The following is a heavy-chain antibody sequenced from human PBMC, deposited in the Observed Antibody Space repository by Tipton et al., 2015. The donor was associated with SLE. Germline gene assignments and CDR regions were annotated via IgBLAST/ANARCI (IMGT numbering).Heavy chain of an antibody. Sequence: QLVQSGAEVKKPGASVKVSCKASGYTFTGSYMHWVRQAPGHGLEWMGWISAYNGNTNYAQKLQGRVTMTTDTSTSTAYMELRSLRSDDTAVYYCARDGEGPGSQHWGQGTLVTVSS. J-gene: IGHJ1*01. CDR2: ISAYNGNT. D-gene: IGHD2-21*01. CDR1: GYTFTGSY. CDR3: ARDGEGPGSQH. V-gene: IGHV1-18*04.